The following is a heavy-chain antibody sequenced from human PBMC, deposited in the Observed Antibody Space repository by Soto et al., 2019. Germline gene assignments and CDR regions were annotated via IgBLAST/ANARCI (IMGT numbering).Heavy chain of an antibody. J-gene: IGHJ6*02. CDR1: GYSFTSYW. CDR2: IYPGGSDT. V-gene: IGHV5-51*01. D-gene: IGHD5-12*01. Sequence: PGESLKISCKGSGYSFTSYWIGWVRQMPGKGLEWMGIIYPGGSDTRYSPSFQAQVTISADKSISTAYLQWSSLKASDTAMYYCAISYSGYDYDANYYYYYGMDVWGQGTTVTVSS. CDR3: AISYSGYDYDANYYYYYGMDV.